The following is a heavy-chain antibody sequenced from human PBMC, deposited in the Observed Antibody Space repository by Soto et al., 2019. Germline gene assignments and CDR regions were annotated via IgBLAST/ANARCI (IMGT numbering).Heavy chain of an antibody. V-gene: IGHV4-59*01. CDR3: ARDGGSGYSLDY. Sequence: SETLSLTCTVSGGSISSYYWSWIRQPPGKGLEWIGYIYYSGSTNYNPSLKSRVTISVDTSKNQFSLKLSSVTAADTAVYYCARDGGSGYSLDYWGQGXLVTVYS. CDR1: GGSISSYY. J-gene: IGHJ4*02. CDR2: IYYSGST. D-gene: IGHD3-22*01.